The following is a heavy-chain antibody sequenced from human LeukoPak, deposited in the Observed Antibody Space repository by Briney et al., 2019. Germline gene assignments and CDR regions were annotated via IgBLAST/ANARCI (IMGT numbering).Heavy chain of an antibody. CDR1: GFTFSSYA. V-gene: IGHV3-23*01. Sequence: GASLRLSCAASGFTFSSYAMSWVRQAPGKGLEWVSAISGSGGSTYYADSVKGRFTISRDNSKNTLYLQMNSLRAEDTAVYYCGKDPIFGVVIAEYFDCWGQGTLVTVSP. D-gene: IGHD3-3*01. CDR2: ISGSGGST. J-gene: IGHJ4*02. CDR3: GKDPIFGVVIAEYFDC.